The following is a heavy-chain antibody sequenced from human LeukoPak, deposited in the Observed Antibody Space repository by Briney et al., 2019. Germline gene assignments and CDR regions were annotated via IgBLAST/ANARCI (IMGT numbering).Heavy chain of an antibody. Sequence: SETLSLTCTVSGGSINSNSYYWGWIRQPPGKGLEWIGSIYYSRSTYYNPSLKSRVTISVDTPKNQFSLKLSSVTAADTAVYYCARAPTVTFFDYWGQGTLVTVSS. J-gene: IGHJ4*02. CDR2: IYYSRST. V-gene: IGHV4-39*01. CDR3: ARAPTVTFFDY. D-gene: IGHD4-17*01. CDR1: GGSINSNSYY.